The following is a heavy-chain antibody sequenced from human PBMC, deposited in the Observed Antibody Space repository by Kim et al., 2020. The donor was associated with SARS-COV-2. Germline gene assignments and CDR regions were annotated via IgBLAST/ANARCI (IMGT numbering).Heavy chain of an antibody. CDR1: GGSFSGYY. V-gene: IGHV4-34*01. J-gene: IGHJ6*03. D-gene: IGHD6-13*01. Sequence: SETLSLTCAVYGGSFSGYYWSWIRQPPGKGLEWIGEINHSGSTNYNPSLKSRVTISVDTSKNQFALKLSSVTAADTAVYYCARVRSSSSWTYSYYYMDF. CDR2: INHSGST. CDR3: ARVRSSSSWTYSYYYMDF.